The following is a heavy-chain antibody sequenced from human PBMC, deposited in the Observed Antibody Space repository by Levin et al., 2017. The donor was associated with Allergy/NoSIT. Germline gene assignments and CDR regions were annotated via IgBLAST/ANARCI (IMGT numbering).Heavy chain of an antibody. Sequence: RSQTLSLPCAVSGGSISTDNWWSWIRQPPGKGLEWIGEIYRSGDTNHNPSLRSRVTMSVDKSKNHFSLKLSSVTAPDTAAYYCATVEGLFCSGVSCSYSFHYWGQGALVTVSS. D-gene: IGHD3-9*01. CDR1: GGSISTDNW. CDR2: IYRSGDT. CDR3: ATVEGLFCSGVSCSYSFHY. J-gene: IGHJ4*02. V-gene: IGHV4-4*02.